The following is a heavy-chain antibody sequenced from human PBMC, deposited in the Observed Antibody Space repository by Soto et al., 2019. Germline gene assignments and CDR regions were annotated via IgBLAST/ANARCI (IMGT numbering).Heavy chain of an antibody. V-gene: IGHV3-48*03. CDR1: GFTFSTYE. CDR3: VRDTMRASAAASLDY. J-gene: IGHJ4*02. Sequence: EVQLVESGGGLVQPGGSLRLSCAASGFTFSTYEFNWVRQAPGRGLEWISYISVSGNIIKYADSVKGRFTISRDNAESSLHLHMSSLRVDDTAVYFCVRDTMRASAAASLDYWGQGTQVLVSS. CDR2: ISVSGNII. D-gene: IGHD6-13*01.